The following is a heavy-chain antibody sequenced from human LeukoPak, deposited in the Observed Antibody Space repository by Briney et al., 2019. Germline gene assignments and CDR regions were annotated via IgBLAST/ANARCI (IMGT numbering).Heavy chain of an antibody. V-gene: IGHV4-61*10. CDR3: ARLGPESYSSGWYGN. J-gene: IGHJ4*02. CDR2: IYNSGIT. D-gene: IGHD6-19*01. CDR1: GGSVSSNSYY. Sequence: PSETLSLTCTVSGGSVSSNSYYWSWIRQPAGSGLEWIGRIYNSGITNYNPSLESRVTISVDTSKNQFSLKLSSVTAADTAVYYCARLGPESYSSGWYGNWGQGTLVTVSS.